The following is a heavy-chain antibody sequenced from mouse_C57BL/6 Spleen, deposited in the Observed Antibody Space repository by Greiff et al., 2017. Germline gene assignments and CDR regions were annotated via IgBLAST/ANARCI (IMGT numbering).Heavy chain of an antibody. D-gene: IGHD3-2*02. CDR2: IDPSDSYT. J-gene: IGHJ3*01. CDR1: GYTFTSYW. CDR3: ARSGGIPPFAD. Sequence: QVQLQQPGAELVMPGASVKLSCKASGYTFTSYWMPWVKQRPGQGLEWIGEIDPSDSYTNSNQKFKGRSTLTVDNSSSTAYMQLSSLTSEGSAVYYCARSGGIPPFADWGQGTLVTVSA. V-gene: IGHV1-69*01.